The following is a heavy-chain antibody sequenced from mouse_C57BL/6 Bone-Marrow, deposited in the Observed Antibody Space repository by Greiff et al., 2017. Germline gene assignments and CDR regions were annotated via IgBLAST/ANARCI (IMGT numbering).Heavy chain of an antibody. Sequence: EVQLQQSGPELVKPGASVKISCKASGYSFTDYNMNLVKQSNGKVLEWIGVINPNNGTTNYNQKFKSKATLTVDQSSSTAYMQLSSLTSEDSAVYYWARCYDNPLCSYGGQGTRVTVSA. V-gene: IGHV1-39*01. D-gene: IGHD1-1*01. CDR1: GYSFTDYN. CDR2: INPNNGTT. CDR3: ARCYDNPLCSY. J-gene: IGHJ3*01.